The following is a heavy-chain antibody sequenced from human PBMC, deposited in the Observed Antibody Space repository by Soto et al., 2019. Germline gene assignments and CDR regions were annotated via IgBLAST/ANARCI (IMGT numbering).Heavy chain of an antibody. Sequence: TLSLTCTVSGGSISSGDYYWGWIRQPPGKGLEWIGYIYYSGSTYYNPSLKSRVTISVDTSKNQFSLKLSSVTAADTAVYYCAREFYTIFGVVTSTPPYGMDVWGQGTTVTVSS. CDR2: IYYSGST. CDR1: GGSISSGDYY. J-gene: IGHJ6*02. D-gene: IGHD3-3*01. V-gene: IGHV4-30-4*01. CDR3: AREFYTIFGVVTSTPPYGMDV.